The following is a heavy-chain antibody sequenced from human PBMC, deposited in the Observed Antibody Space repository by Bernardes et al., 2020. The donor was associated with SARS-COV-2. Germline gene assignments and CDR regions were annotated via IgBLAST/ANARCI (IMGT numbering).Heavy chain of an antibody. D-gene: IGHD2-15*01. Sequence: GGSLRLSCVGSGFIFTTYSMSWVQAPGKGLEWLLFISSGGDTIHDADSVRGRFTVSRDDAKNSVYLQMNSLRAEDTAVYYCARGWRENSFDYWGQGALVTVSS. J-gene: IGHJ4*02. V-gene: IGHV3-48*01. CDR2: ISSGGDTI. CDR3: ARGWRENSFDY. CDR1: GFIFTTYS.